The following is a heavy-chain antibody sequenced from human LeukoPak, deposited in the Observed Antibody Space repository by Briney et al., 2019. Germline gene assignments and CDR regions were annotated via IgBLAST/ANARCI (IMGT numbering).Heavy chain of an antibody. J-gene: IGHJ4*02. V-gene: IGHV1-2*02. D-gene: IGHD3-16*01. CDR2: INPNNGLT. CDR3: ARAWGSLYYFDH. Sequence: ASVKLSCKASGYSFTGYFLHWVRQAPGQGLEWMGWINPNNGLTNYTQKFKGRVTMTRDTSSATGYMELNRLTSDDTAVFYCARAWGSLYYFDHWGQGTLVTVSS. CDR1: GYSFTGYF.